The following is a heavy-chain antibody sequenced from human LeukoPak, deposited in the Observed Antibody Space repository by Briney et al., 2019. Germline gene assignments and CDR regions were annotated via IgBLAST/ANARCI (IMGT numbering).Heavy chain of an antibody. CDR3: ARDRLLEDRDYNSYYYMDV. CDR2: MDENGSEI. V-gene: IGHV3-7*01. D-gene: IGHD3-3*01. CDR1: GFIFSDFS. J-gene: IGHJ6*03. Sequence: GGSLRLSCAVSGFIFSDFSMSWVRQAPGEGLEWVAKMDENGSEIFYVDSVKGRFTISRDNAKNSLYLQMNRLRAEDTAVYYCARDRLLEDRDYNSYYYMDVWGIGTTVTVSS.